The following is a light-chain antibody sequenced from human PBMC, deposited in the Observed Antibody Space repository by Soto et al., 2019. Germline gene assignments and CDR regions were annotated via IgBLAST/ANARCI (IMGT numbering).Light chain of an antibody. CDR1: SSDVGTYNY. CDR3: SSYTGSSTSVI. Sequence: QSALTQPASVSGSPGQSITISCTGTSSDVGTYNYVSWYQQHPGKAPKVMIYDVSNRPSGVSNRFSGSKSGNTASLTISGLKAEDEADYYCSSYTGSSTSVIFGGGTKVTVL. V-gene: IGLV2-14*03. CDR2: DVS. J-gene: IGLJ2*01.